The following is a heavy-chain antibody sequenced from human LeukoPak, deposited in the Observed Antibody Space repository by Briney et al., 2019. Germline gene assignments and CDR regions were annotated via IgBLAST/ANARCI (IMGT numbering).Heavy chain of an antibody. CDR1: GFPFRSYA. CDR2: IGGADSNT. V-gene: IGHV3-23*01. D-gene: IGHD3-16*01. Sequence: PGGSLRLSCAASGFPFRSYAMTWVRQAPGKGLEWVSSIGGADSNTYYAVSVKGRFTISRDNSHDTLYLQMNSLRADDMAIYYCAKVHGVALWGQGTLVTVSS. CDR3: AKVHGVAL. J-gene: IGHJ5*02.